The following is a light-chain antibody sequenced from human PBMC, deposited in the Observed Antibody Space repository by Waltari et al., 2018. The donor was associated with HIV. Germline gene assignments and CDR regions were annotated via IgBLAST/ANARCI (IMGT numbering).Light chain of an antibody. CDR2: WAS. V-gene: IGKV4-1*01. CDR3: QQYYSTPRT. J-gene: IGKJ2*01. CDR1: QNLLYSSNNKNY. Sequence: DIVLTQSPDSLAVSLGERATINCKSSQNLLYSSNNKNYLAWYQQKPRQPPKLLIYWASTRESGVPDRFSGSGSGTDFTLTISSLQAEDVAVYYCQQYYSTPRTFGQGTKLEIK.